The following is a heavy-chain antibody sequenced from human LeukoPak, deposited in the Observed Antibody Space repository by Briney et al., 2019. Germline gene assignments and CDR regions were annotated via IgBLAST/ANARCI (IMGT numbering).Heavy chain of an antibody. D-gene: IGHD2-2*01. J-gene: IGHJ6*02. CDR2: INPSGGST. CDR3: ARADQRTSYDRGDYYYYGMDV. CDR1: GYTFTSYY. Sequence: ASVKVSCKASGYTFTSYYMHWVRQAPGQGLEWMGIINPSGGSTSYAQKFQGRVTMTRDTSTSTVYMELSSLRSDDTAVYYCARADQRTSYDRGDYYYYGMDVWGQGTTVTVSS. V-gene: IGHV1-46*01.